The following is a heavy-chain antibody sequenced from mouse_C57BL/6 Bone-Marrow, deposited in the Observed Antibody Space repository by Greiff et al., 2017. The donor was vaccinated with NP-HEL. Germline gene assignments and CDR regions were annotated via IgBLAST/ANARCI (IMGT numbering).Heavy chain of an antibody. D-gene: IGHD3-2*02. V-gene: IGHV3-6*01. CDR2: ISYDGSN. Sequence: EVKLVESGPGLVKPSQSLSLTCSVTGYSITSGYYWNWIRQFPGNKLEWMGYISYDGSNNYNPSLKNRISITRDTSKNQFFLKLNSVTTEDTATYYCAREDSSGYLAYWGQGTLVTVSA. J-gene: IGHJ3*01. CDR1: GYSITSGYY. CDR3: AREDSSGYLAY.